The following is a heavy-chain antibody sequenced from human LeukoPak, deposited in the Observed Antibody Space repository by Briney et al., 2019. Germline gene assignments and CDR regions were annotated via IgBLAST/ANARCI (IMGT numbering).Heavy chain of an antibody. V-gene: IGHV3-23*01. D-gene: IGHD3-10*01. Sequence: PGGTLRLSCAASGFTFSNYAMSWVRQAPGKGLEWVSGISGGVGTTYYVDSVKGRFTISRDNAKNSLYLQMNSLRAEDTAVYYCAREGFGDGSGSYYNFFDYWGQGTLVTVSS. CDR2: ISGGVGTT. J-gene: IGHJ4*02. CDR1: GFTFSNYA. CDR3: AREGFGDGSGSYYNFFDY.